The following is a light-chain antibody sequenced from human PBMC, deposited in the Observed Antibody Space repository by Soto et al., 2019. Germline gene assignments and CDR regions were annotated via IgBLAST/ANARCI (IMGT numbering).Light chain of an antibody. Sequence: QSALTQPRSVSGSPGQSVTISCTGTSSDVGGYNYVSWYQQYSGKAPKVMIYDVSKRPSGVPDRFSGSKSGNTASLTISGLQAEDEADYYCCSYEGLYSDVFGSGTTVTV. CDR1: SSDVGGYNY. CDR2: DVS. CDR3: CSYEGLYSDV. V-gene: IGLV2-11*01. J-gene: IGLJ1*01.